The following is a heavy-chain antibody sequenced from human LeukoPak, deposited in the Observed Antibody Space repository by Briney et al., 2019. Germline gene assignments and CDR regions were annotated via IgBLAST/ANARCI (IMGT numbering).Heavy chain of an antibody. V-gene: IGHV3-7*01. J-gene: IGHJ3*02. D-gene: IGHD3-22*01. CDR3: ARSNYYYDSSGYYVRKGDGDAFDI. CDR1: GFTFSSYW. Sequence: TGGSLRLSCAASGFTFSSYWMSWVRQAPGKGLEWVANIKQDGSEKYYVDSVKGRFTISRDNAKNSLYLQMNSLRAEDTAVYYCARSNYYYDSSGYYVRKGDGDAFDIWGQGTMVTVSS. CDR2: IKQDGSEK.